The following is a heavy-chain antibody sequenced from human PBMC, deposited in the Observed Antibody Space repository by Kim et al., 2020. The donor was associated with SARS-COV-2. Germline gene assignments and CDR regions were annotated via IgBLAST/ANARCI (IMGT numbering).Heavy chain of an antibody. CDR3: ARHIPRYDSSGESIDY. J-gene: IGHJ4*02. Sequence: SLKSRVTISGDTSKQQFSLKLSSVTAADTAVYYCARHIPRYDSSGESIDYWGQGNLVTVSS. V-gene: IGHV4-39*01. D-gene: IGHD3-22*01.